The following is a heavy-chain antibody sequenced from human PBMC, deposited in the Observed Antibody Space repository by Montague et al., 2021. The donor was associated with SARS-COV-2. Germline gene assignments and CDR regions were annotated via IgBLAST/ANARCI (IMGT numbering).Heavy chain of an antibody. Sequence: SLRLSCAASEFTFSSCSVNWVRQAPGKGLEWISYISSSTNIIYYADSVKGRFTISRDNARNSLYLQMNSLRVDDTAVYYCAKDLVLRAARPDALDVWGQGTVVTVSS. D-gene: IGHD6-6*01. J-gene: IGHJ3*01. V-gene: IGHV3-48*04. CDR3: AKDLVLRAARPDALDV. CDR2: ISSSTNII. CDR1: EFTFSSCS.